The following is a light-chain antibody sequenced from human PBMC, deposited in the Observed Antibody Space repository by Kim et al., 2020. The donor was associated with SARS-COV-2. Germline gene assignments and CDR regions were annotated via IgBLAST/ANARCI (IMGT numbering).Light chain of an antibody. J-gene: IGLJ3*02. V-gene: IGLV3-19*01. Sequence: ALGQTVRITCQGDSLRSYYASWYQLKPGQAPVVVIYGKNNRPSGIPDRFSGSSSGNTASLTITGAQAEDEADYYCNSRDSSGNLWVFGGGTQLTVL. CDR3: NSRDSSGNLWV. CDR1: SLRSYY. CDR2: GKN.